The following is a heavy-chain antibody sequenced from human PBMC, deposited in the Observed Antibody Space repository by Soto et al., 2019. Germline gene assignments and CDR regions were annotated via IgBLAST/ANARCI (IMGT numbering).Heavy chain of an antibody. CDR1: GEKCISYG. D-gene: IGHD6-19*01. Sequence: ESMQISWRGSGEKCISYGVGRVSKMPGKGLEWMGIIYPGDSDTRYSPSFQGQVTISADKSISTAYLQWSSLKASDTAMYYCARLGSGWSSGLYSYCMDVWGHGPPVNV. V-gene: IGHV5-51*01. CDR3: ARLGSGWSSGLYSYCMDV. CDR2: IYPGDSDT. J-gene: IGHJ6*02.